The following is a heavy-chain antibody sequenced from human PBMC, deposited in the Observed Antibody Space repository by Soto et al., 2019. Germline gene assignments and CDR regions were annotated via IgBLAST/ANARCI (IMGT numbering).Heavy chain of an antibody. CDR2: INHRGSI. CDR3: ARGSRMRIPAASGRDYYYHGLDV. CDR1: GGSFSGYY. Sequence: QVELQPWGAGMLKPSETLSPNCAVYGGSFSGYYWSWIRQPPGKGLGWVGEINHRGSINYNPSLKCRVTMSVDTSKNQCSLKLNSVTAADTAVFYCARGSRMRIPAASGRDYYYHGLDVLGQGTAVTVSS. J-gene: IGHJ6*02. D-gene: IGHD2-15*01. V-gene: IGHV4-34*01.